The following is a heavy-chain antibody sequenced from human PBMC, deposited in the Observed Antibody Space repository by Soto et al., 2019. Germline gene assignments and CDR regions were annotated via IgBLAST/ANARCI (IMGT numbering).Heavy chain of an antibody. CDR3: ATPGGGGGY. J-gene: IGHJ4*02. CDR2: IYSGGYT. D-gene: IGHD3-10*01. Sequence: EVQLVESGGGLIQPGGSLRLSCAVSGFTVSNNYMSWVRQAPGKGLEGVSVIYSGGYTAYGDSVKGRFTISRDNSKNTLYPQKNTLGAGDPAFFSGATPGGGGGYWGQGTLVTVSS. CDR1: GFTVSNNY. V-gene: IGHV3-53*01.